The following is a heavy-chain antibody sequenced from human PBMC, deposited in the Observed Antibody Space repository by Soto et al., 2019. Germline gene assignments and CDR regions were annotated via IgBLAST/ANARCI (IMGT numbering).Heavy chain of an antibody. J-gene: IGHJ4*02. Sequence: QVQLVESGGGVVQPGRSLRLSCAASGFTFSSYAMHWVRQAPGKGLEWVAVISYDGSNKYYADSVKGRFTISRDNSKNTLYLQMNSLRAEDTAVYYRARAIYDYVWGMGDYWGQGTLVTVSS. D-gene: IGHD3-16*01. CDR1: GFTFSSYA. CDR2: ISYDGSNK. CDR3: ARAIYDYVWGMGDY. V-gene: IGHV3-30-3*01.